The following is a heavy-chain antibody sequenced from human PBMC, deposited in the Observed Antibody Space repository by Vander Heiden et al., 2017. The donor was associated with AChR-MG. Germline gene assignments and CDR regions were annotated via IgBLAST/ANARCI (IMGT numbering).Heavy chain of an antibody. J-gene: IGHJ4*02. CDR3: ARDRSRITMVRGVLDY. Sequence: QVQLQESGPGLVKPSETLSLTCTVSGGSISSYYWSWIRQPAGKGLEWIGRIYTSGSTNYNPSLKSRVTMSVDTSKNQFSLKLSSVTAADTTVYYCARDRSRITMVRGVLDYWGQGTLVTVSS. D-gene: IGHD3-10*01. CDR2: IYTSGST. CDR1: GGSISSYY. V-gene: IGHV4-4*07.